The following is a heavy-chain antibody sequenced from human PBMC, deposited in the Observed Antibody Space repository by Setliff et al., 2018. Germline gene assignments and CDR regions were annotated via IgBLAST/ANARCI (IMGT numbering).Heavy chain of an antibody. Sequence: AASVKVSCKASGYTFTSYGINWVRQATGQGLEWMGWMNPNSGNTGYAQKFQGRVTMTRNTSISTAYMELSSLRSEDTAVYYCATYCSGGSCYSFLYNYYYYGMDVWGQGTTVTVSS. CDR1: GYTFTSYG. V-gene: IGHV1-8*02. D-gene: IGHD2-15*01. J-gene: IGHJ6*02. CDR3: ATYCSGGSCYSFLYNYYYYGMDV. CDR2: MNPNSGNT.